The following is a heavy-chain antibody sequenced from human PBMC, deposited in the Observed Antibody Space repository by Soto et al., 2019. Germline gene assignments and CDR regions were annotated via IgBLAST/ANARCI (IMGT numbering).Heavy chain of an antibody. CDR1: GYSIRSGYF. CDR2: MYHSGIT. V-gene: IGHV4-38-2*01. D-gene: IGHD6-6*01. CDR3: ARSMYSTSAQLYYGMDV. J-gene: IGHJ6*02. Sequence: SETLSLTCAVSGYSIRSGYFWGWIRQPPGKGLEWIGSMYHSGITYYNLSLKGRVTISVDTSKNQLSLKLSSATAADTAVYYCARSMYSTSAQLYYGMDVWGQGTTVTVSS.